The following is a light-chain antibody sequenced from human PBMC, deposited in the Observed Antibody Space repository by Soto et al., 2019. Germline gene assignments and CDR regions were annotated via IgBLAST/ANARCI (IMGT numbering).Light chain of an antibody. CDR3: HLYDASQWT. CDR1: QSVSNTY. CDR2: GAS. J-gene: IGKJ1*01. V-gene: IGKV3-20*01. Sequence: EIVLTQSPGTLSLSPGERVTLSCRASQSVSNTYLSWYQQRPGQPPRLLISGASSRATGIPDRFSGSGSATYFTLTISSLEHEDFAVYYYHLYDASQWTFGQGTKVEIK.